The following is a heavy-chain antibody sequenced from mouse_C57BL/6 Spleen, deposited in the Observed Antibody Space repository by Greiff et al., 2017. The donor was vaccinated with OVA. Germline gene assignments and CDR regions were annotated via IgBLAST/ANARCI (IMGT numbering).Heavy chain of an antibody. CDR1: GYTFTSYW. V-gene: IGHV1-69*01. CDR2: IDPSDSYT. J-gene: IGHJ2*01. CDR3: ARGTPGDY. D-gene: IGHD3-3*01. Sequence: VQLQQPGAELVMPGASVKLSCKASGYTFTSYWMHWVKQRPGQGLEWIGEIDPSDSYTNYTQKFKGKSTLTVDKSSSTAYMQLSSLTSEDPAVYYGARGTPGDYWGQGTTLTVSS.